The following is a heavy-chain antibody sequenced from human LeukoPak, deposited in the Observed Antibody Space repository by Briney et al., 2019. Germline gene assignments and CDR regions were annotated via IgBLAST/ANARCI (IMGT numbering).Heavy chain of an antibody. J-gene: IGHJ3*02. V-gene: IGHV4-39*01. CDR2: IYYSGST. D-gene: IGHD3-22*01. Sequence: SETLSLTCTVSGGSISSSSYYWGWIRQPPGKGLEWIGSIYYSGSTYYNPSLKSRVTISVDTSKNQFSLKLSSVTAADTAVYYCARWPMNYYDDAFDIWGQGTMVTVSS. CDR1: GGSISSSSYY. CDR3: ARWPMNYYDDAFDI.